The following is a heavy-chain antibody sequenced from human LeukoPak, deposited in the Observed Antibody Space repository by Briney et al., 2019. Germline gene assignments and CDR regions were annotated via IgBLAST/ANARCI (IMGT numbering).Heavy chain of an antibody. D-gene: IGHD5-18*01. CDR3: AKDRNSYGYFDY. CDR1: GFTFSSYA. V-gene: IGHV3-23*01. Sequence: QTGGSLRLSCAASGFTFSSYAMSWVRQAPGKGLEWVSGISGSGGTTYYADSVKGRFTMSRDNSKNTLYLQMNSLRAEDTAVYYCAKDRNSYGYFDYWGQGTLVTVSS. CDR2: ISGSGGTT. J-gene: IGHJ4*02.